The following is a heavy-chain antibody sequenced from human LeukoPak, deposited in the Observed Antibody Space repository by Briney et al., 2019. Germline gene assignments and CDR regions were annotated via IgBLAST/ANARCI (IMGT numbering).Heavy chain of an antibody. Sequence: SETLSLTCTVSGGSISSSGYYWGWIRQPPGKGLEWIGSIYYSGSTYYNPSLKSRVTISVDTSKNQFSLKLSSVTAADTAVYYCARESPFPYCSSTSCYYRGGFDYWGQGTLVTVSS. CDR1: GGSISSSGYY. V-gene: IGHV4-39*07. CDR2: IYYSGST. CDR3: ARESPFPYCSSTSCYYRGGFDY. D-gene: IGHD2-2*01. J-gene: IGHJ4*02.